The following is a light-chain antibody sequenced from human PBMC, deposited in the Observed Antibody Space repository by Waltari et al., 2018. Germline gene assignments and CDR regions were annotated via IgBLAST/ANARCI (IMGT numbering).Light chain of an antibody. J-gene: IGLJ1*01. Sequence: QSALTQPPSASGSPGQSVTISCTGTSGDVGDHNFVSWYQQHPGKAPQLIIYEVTERPSGVPDRCSGSKSGNTASLTVAGLQAEDEADYFCSSHAGSNNFVFGSGTKVSVL. CDR3: SSHAGSNNFV. V-gene: IGLV2-8*01. CDR2: EVT. CDR1: SGDVGDHNF.